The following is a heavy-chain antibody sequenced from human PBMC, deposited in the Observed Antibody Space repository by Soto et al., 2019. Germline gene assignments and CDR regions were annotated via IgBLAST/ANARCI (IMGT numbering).Heavy chain of an antibody. CDR3: AGGPHQYSSGWYFFH. J-gene: IGHJ4*02. CDR2: IYSAGNT. V-gene: IGHV3-66*01. D-gene: IGHD6-19*01. CDR1: GFTVSGNY. Sequence: EVQLVESGGGLVQPGGSLRLSCAASGFTVSGNYMNWVRQAPGKGLEWVSVIYSAGNTFYADSVKGRFTISRDNSRDTRYLQMTSLSAEDTAVYYCAGGPHQYSSGWYFFHWGQGTLVPVSS.